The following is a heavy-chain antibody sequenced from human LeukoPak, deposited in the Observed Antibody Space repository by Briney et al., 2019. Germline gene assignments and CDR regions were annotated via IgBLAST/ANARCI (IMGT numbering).Heavy chain of an antibody. Sequence: GGSLRLSCAASGFTFSSYSMNWVRQAPGKGLEWVSYISSSSSTIYNADSVKGRFTISRDNAKNSLYLQMNSLRAEDTAVYYCARTRWSRDYYYGMDVWGQGTTVTVSS. D-gene: IGHD4-23*01. CDR2: ISSSSSTI. CDR1: GFTFSSYS. CDR3: ARTRWSRDYYYGMDV. V-gene: IGHV3-48*01. J-gene: IGHJ6*02.